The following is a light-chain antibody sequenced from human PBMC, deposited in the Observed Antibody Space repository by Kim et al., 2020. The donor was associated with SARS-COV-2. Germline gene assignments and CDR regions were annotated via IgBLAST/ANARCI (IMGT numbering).Light chain of an antibody. CDR2: AAS. Sequence: GDRVTITCRASLGISNFLAWYQQKAGKNPTLLIYAASTLQSGVPSRFSGSGLETDFTLTISSFQPEDVATYYCQKYNSAPRTFGDGTKA. V-gene: IGKV1-27*01. CDR1: LGISNF. CDR3: QKYNSAPRT. J-gene: IGKJ4*01.